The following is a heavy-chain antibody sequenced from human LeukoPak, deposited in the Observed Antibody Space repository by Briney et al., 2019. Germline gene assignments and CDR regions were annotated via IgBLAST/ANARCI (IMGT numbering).Heavy chain of an antibody. Sequence: ASVKVSCKASGYTFTSYGISWVRQAPGHGLEWMGWISAYNGNTNYAQKLQGSVTMTTDTSTSTAYMELRSLRSDDTAVYYCARDRVVVVPAAPYYYGMDVWGQGTTVTVSS. V-gene: IGHV1-18*01. D-gene: IGHD2-2*01. CDR3: ARDRVVVVPAAPYYYGMDV. J-gene: IGHJ6*02. CDR2: ISAYNGNT. CDR1: GYTFTSYG.